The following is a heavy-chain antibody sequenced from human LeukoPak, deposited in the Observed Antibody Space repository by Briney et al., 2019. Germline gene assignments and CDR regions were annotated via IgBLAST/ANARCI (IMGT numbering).Heavy chain of an antibody. Sequence: GGSLRLSCAASGFSFSNYWFHWVRQAPGEGLVWVSRTNEHGTIINYADSVKGRFTISRDNAKNTLYLKMNSLRTEASALYYCVVDLSGSADYWGQGTLVTVSS. V-gene: IGHV3-74*01. CDR2: TNEHGTII. D-gene: IGHD3-10*01. CDR3: VVDLSGSADY. J-gene: IGHJ4*02. CDR1: GFSFSNYW.